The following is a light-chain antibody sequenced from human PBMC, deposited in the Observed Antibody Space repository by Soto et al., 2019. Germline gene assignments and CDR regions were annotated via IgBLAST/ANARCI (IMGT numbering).Light chain of an antibody. CDR3: QQYGGWPLT. Sequence: EIVLTQSPATLSVSTGERATLSCRASQSVGNNFAWYQQKPGQAPRLHIFATSTRATGVPARFSGRGSGTEVTLTISSLQSEDFAVYYCQQYGGWPLTFGGGAKVEIE. V-gene: IGKV3-15*01. J-gene: IGKJ4*01. CDR2: ATS. CDR1: QSVGNN.